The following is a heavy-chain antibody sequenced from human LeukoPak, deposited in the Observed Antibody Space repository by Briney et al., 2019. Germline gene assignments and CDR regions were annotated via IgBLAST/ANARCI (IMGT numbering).Heavy chain of an antibody. CDR2: MNPNSGNT. CDR3: ARGHRGMVRGVIGNYYYYYMDV. Sequence: ASVKVSCKASGGTFSSYAINWVRQATGQGLEWMGWMNPNSGNTGYAQKFQGRVTITRNTSISTAYMELSSLRSEDTAVYYCARGHRGMVRGVIGNYYYYYMDVWGKGTTVTVSS. J-gene: IGHJ6*03. CDR1: GGTFSSYA. V-gene: IGHV1-8*03. D-gene: IGHD3-10*01.